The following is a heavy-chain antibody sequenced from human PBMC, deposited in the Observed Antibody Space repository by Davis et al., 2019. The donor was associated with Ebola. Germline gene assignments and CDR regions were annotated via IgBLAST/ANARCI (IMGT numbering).Heavy chain of an antibody. Sequence: PSETLSLTCTVSGGSISSSSYYWGWIRQPPGKGLEWIGEIYHSGSTNYNPSLKSRVTISVDKSKNQFSLKLSSVTAADTAVYYCARDSYSSDYLNWFDPWGQGTLVTVSS. CDR2: IYHSGST. CDR1: GGSISSSSYY. J-gene: IGHJ5*02. D-gene: IGHD6-19*01. CDR3: ARDSYSSDYLNWFDP. V-gene: IGHV4-39*07.